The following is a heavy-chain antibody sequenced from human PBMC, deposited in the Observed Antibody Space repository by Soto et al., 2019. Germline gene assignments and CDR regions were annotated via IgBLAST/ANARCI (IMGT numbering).Heavy chain of an antibody. CDR3: ARVGGLAARTFDY. CDR2: IYYSGST. Sequence: SGNQSLRYRFADLYIRSFYLILLRQPPGKGLEWIGYIYYSGSTNYNPSLKSRVTISVDTSKNQFSLNLRSMSPADTAVYYCARVGGLAARTFDYWGPGTRVNVSS. CDR1: DLYIRSFY. V-gene: IGHV4-59*01. J-gene: IGHJ4*02. D-gene: IGHD6-6*01.